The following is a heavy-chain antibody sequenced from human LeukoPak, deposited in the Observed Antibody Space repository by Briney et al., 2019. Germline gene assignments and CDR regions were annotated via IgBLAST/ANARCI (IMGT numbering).Heavy chain of an antibody. CDR1: GYTFTSYY. J-gene: IGHJ4*02. CDR2: INPSGGST. Sequence: ASVKASCKASGYTFTSYYMHWVRQAPGQGLEWMGIINPSGGSTSYAQKFQGRVTMTRDMSTSTVYMELSSLRSEDTAVYYCARKYGDGYNLGYWGQGTLVTVSS. V-gene: IGHV1-46*01. CDR3: ARKYGDGYNLGY. D-gene: IGHD5-24*01.